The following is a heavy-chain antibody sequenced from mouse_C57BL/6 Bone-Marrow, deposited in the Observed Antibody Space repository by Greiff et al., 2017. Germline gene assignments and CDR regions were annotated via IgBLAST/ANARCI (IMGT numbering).Heavy chain of an antibody. J-gene: IGHJ1*03. Sequence: QVQLQQSGAELVKPGASVKMSCKASGYTFTSYWITWVKQRPGQGLEWIGDIYPGSGSTNYNEKFKSKATLTVDTSSSTAYMQLSSLTSEDSAVYYCAREGGSSPYWYFDVWGTGTTVTVSS. V-gene: IGHV1-55*01. CDR2: IYPGSGST. D-gene: IGHD1-1*01. CDR1: GYTFTSYW. CDR3: AREGGSSPYWYFDV.